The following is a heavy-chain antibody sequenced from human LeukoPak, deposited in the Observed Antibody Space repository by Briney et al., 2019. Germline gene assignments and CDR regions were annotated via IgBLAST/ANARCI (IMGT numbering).Heavy chain of an antibody. CDR3: ARVPIPYSSGWYLND. D-gene: IGHD6-19*01. V-gene: IGHV3-21*01. Sequence: GGSLRLSCAASGFTFSSYSMNWVRQAPGKGLEWVSSISSSSSSYIYYADSVKGRFTISRDNAQNSLSLQMNSLRVEDTAVYYCARVPIPYSSGWYLNDWGQGTLVIVSS. CDR1: GFTFSSYS. J-gene: IGHJ4*02. CDR2: ISSSSSSYI.